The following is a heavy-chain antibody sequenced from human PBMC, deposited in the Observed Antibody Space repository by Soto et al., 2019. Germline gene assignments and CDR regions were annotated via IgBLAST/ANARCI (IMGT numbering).Heavy chain of an antibody. CDR1: GFNFPGYS. Sequence: VQLVESGGGLVKPGGSLRLSCAASGFNFPGYSMNWVRQAPGKGLEWVASISSGSHFIYYADSVRGRFTISRDNARDSLLLQMNSLRAGDTGVYCCARDQSQGQMLLPYFDYWGQGTLVTVSS. J-gene: IGHJ4*02. D-gene: IGHD3-22*01. CDR2: ISSGSHFI. V-gene: IGHV3-21*04. CDR3: ARDQSQGQMLLPYFDY.